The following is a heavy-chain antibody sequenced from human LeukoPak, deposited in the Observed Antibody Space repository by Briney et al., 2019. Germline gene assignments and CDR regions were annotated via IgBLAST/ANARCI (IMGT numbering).Heavy chain of an antibody. Sequence: SETLSLTCDVNDESFSTYYWSWIRQSPGKGLEWIAEISHGGTSTYNPSLQSRVTVSVDASKNHFSLRVKSVIAADTAIYYCARKRRRGYYLNSAFDMWGQGTMVTVSS. CDR3: ARKRRRGYYLNSAFDM. CDR2: ISHGGTS. CDR1: DESFSTYY. V-gene: IGHV4-34*01. D-gene: IGHD3-3*01. J-gene: IGHJ3*02.